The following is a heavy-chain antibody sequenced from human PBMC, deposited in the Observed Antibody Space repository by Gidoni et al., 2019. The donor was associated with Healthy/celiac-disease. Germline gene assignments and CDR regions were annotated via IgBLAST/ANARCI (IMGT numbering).Heavy chain of an antibody. J-gene: IGHJ4*02. D-gene: IGHD2-15*01. Sequence: QLQLQESGPGLGKPSETQSLTCTVSGGSISSSSYYWGWIRQPPGKGLEWIGSISDSGSTYYNPSLKSRVTISVDTSQSQFSLTLSSVTAADTAVYYCASIGYCSGGSCYPDYWGQGTLVTVSS. V-gene: IGHV4-39*01. CDR1: GGSISSSSYY. CDR2: ISDSGST. CDR3: ASIGYCSGGSCYPDY.